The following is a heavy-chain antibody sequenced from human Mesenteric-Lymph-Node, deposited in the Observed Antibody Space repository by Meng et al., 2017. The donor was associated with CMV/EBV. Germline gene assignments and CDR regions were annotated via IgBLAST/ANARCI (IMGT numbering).Heavy chain of an antibody. CDR2: IYHSGNS. CDR3: ARKSWSGGYFDY. J-gene: IGHJ4*02. D-gene: IGHD3-10*01. Sequence: CAVSGDSLSSNTWWSRVRQAPGKGLESVGEIYHSGNSNQNPSLKGRVTTSLDKSKNQFSLKLIFVTAADTAVYYCARKSWSGGYFDYWGQGALVTVSS. V-gene: IGHV4-4*02. CDR1: GDSLSSNTW.